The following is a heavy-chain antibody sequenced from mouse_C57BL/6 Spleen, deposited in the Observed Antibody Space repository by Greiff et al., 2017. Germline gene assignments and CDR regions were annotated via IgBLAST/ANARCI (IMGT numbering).Heavy chain of an antibody. J-gene: IGHJ1*03. V-gene: IGHV1-69*01. D-gene: IGHD1-1*01. Sequence: QVQLQQPGAELVMPGASVKLSCKASGYTFTSYWMHWVKQRPGQGLAWIGEIDPSDSYTNYNQKFKGKSTLTVDKSSSAAYMQLSSLTYENSAVYYCARGRDYGISHWYFDFWGTGTTVTVSS. CDR3: ARGRDYGISHWYFDF. CDR1: GYTFTSYW. CDR2: IDPSDSYT.